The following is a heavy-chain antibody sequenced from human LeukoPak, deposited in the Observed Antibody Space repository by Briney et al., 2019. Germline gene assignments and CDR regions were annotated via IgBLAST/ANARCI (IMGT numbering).Heavy chain of an antibody. CDR3: ARDCSSTSCYGGSRMNYYYYYMDV. CDR1: RGSISSYY. D-gene: IGHD2-2*01. CDR2: IDNSGNT. J-gene: IGHJ6*03. Sequence: PSETLSPTCTVSRGSISSYYWSWIRQPPGKGLEWIGYIDNSGNTNSNPSLKSRVTISVDKSKNQFSLKLSSVTAADSAVYYCARDCSSTSCYGGSRMNYYYYYMDVWGKGTTVTVSS. V-gene: IGHV4-59*12.